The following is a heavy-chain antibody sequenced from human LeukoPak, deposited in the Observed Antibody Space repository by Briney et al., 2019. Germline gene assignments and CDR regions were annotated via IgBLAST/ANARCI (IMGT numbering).Heavy chain of an antibody. CDR3: ARDKIVGATHFDY. V-gene: IGHV3-7*01. J-gene: IGHJ4*02. Sequence: GGSLRLSCAASGFTFSNYWMSWVRQAPGKGLEWVANIKQDGSEKYYVDSVKGRFTISRDNAKNSLYLQMNSLRAEDTAVYYCARDKIVGATHFDYWGQGTLVTVSS. CDR1: GFTFSNYW. CDR2: IKQDGSEK. D-gene: IGHD1-26*01.